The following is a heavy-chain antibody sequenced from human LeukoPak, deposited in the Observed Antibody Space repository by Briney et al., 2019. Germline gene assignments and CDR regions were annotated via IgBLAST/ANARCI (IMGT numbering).Heavy chain of an antibody. CDR2: INYSGST. D-gene: IGHD1-26*01. J-gene: IGHJ6*02. CDR3: AREYSPDGMDV. V-gene: IGHV4-34*01. Sequence: SETLSLTCAVYGGSFSGYYWSWIRQPPGKGLEWIGEINYSGSTNYNPSLKSRVTISVDTSKNQFSLKLSSVTAADTAVYYCAREYSPDGMDVWGQGTTVTVSS. CDR1: GGSFSGYY.